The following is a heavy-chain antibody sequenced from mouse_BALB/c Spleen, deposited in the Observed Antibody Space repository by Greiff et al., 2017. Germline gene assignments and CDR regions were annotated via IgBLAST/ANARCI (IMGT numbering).Heavy chain of an antibody. CDR3: ARAPYGNYLAY. Sequence: EVKLVESGGGLVQPGGSLRLSCATSGFTFTDYYMSWVRQPPGKALEWLGFIRNKANGYTTEYSASVKGRFTISRDNSQSILYLQMNTLRAEDSATYYCARAPYGNYLAYWGQGTLVTVAA. CDR1: GFTFTDYY. J-gene: IGHJ3*01. D-gene: IGHD2-1*01. CDR2: IRNKANGYTT. V-gene: IGHV7-3*02.